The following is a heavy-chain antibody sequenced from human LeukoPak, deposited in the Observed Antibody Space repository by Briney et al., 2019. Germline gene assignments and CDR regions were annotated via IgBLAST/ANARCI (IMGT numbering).Heavy chain of an antibody. Sequence: PGGSLRLSCAASGFTFSSYAMHWVRQAPGKGLEYVSAISSNGGSTYYANSVKGRFTISRDNSKNTLYLQMSSLRAEDMAVYYCARDGIFCSGGSCYPNDAFDIWGQGTMVTVSS. D-gene: IGHD2-15*01. V-gene: IGHV3-64*01. CDR2: ISSNGGST. CDR1: GFTFSSYA. CDR3: ARDGIFCSGGSCYPNDAFDI. J-gene: IGHJ3*02.